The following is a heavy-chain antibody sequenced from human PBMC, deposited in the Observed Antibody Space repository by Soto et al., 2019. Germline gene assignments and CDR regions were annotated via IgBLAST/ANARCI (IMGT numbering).Heavy chain of an antibody. D-gene: IGHD6-19*01. CDR2: IYLSGNT. V-gene: IGHV4-4*07. Sequence: SETLSLTCTVSGGSISSHYWSWIRQPAGKGLEWIGRIYLSGNTKINPSLKNRVTMSVDASKNQFSLNLKSVTAADTAVYYCAKELKPYNSGWYFTLSGGQGALVTVSS. J-gene: IGHJ4*02. CDR3: AKELKPYNSGWYFTLS. CDR1: GGSISSHY.